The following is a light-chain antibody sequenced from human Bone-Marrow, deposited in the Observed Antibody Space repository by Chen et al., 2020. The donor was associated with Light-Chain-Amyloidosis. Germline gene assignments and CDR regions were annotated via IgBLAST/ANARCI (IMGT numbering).Light chain of an antibody. V-gene: IGKV1-39*01. CDR3: QQSFRSPPT. CDR1: QSVSSY. CDR2: ATT. Sequence: DIQLTQSPSSLSASVGDRVTITCRTSQSVSSYLNWYQQRPGKAPKLLLYATTTLPSEVPARLRGSGSGAEFTLTISSLQAEDFATYYCQQSFRSPPTFGQGTKVEIK. J-gene: IGKJ1*01.